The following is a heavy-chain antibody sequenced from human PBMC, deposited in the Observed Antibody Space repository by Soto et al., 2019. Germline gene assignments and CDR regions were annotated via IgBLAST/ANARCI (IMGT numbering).Heavy chain of an antibody. J-gene: IGHJ3*02. CDR3: AHTFGWNFDRADAFDI. Sequence: QITLKESGPTLVKPTQTLTLTCTFSGFSLSTSGVGVGWIRQPPGKALEWLALIYWDDDKRYSPSLKSRLTIPQDTSKNQVVPTMTNLGPVDPATYYCAHTFGWNFDRADAFDIWGQGTMVTVSS. D-gene: IGHD1-7*01. CDR2: IYWDDDK. V-gene: IGHV2-5*02. CDR1: GFSLSTSGVG.